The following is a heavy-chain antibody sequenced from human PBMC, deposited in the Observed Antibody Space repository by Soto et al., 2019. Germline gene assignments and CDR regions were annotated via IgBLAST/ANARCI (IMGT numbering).Heavy chain of an antibody. CDR3: AKDRGYCSGGSCYHLDY. D-gene: IGHD2-15*01. J-gene: IGHJ4*02. CDR2: ISYDGSNK. CDR1: GFTFSSYG. Sequence: QVQLVESGGGVVQPGRSLRLSCAASGFTFSSYGMHWVRQAPGKGLEWVAVISYDGSNKYYADSVKGRFTISRDNSKNTLYLQMNSLRAEDTAVYYCAKDRGYCSGGSCYHLDYWGQGTLVTVSS. V-gene: IGHV3-30*18.